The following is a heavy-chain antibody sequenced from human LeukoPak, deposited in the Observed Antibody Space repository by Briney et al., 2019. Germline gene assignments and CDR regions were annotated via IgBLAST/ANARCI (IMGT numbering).Heavy chain of an antibody. CDR3: ARDRGAWYCSGGSCYSYQFDY. D-gene: IGHD2-15*01. Sequence: GGSLSLSCAVSGFTFSSYSMSWVRQPPGKGLEWVSSINSSSSSIYYPDSVKGRFTISRDNAKNSLYLQMNSLRAEDTAVYYCARDRGAWYCSGGSCYSYQFDYWGQGTLVTVSS. CDR1: GFTFSSYS. J-gene: IGHJ4*02. CDR2: INSSSSSI. V-gene: IGHV3-21*01.